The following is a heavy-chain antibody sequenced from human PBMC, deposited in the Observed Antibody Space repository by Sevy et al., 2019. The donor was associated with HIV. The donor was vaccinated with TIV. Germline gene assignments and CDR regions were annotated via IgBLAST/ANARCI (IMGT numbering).Heavy chain of an antibody. J-gene: IGHJ4*02. V-gene: IGHV3-21*01. CDR1: GFTFSSYS. Sequence: GGSLRLSCAASGFTFSSYSMNWVRQAPGKGLEWVSSISSSSSYIYYADSVKGRFTISRDNAKNSLYLQMNSLRAEDTAVYYCARVPNSGSCLDYWGQGTLVTVSS. CDR3: ARVPNSGSCLDY. D-gene: IGHD1-26*01. CDR2: ISSSSSYI.